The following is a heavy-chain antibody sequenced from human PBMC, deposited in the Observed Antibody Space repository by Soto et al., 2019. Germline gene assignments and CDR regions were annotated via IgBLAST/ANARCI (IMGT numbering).Heavy chain of an antibody. V-gene: IGHV4-34*01. Sequence: TLSLTCAVYGGSFSGYYWSWIRQPPGKGLEWIGEINHSGSTNYNPSLKSRVTISVDTSKNQFSLKLSSVTAADTAVYYCARNRGHSYGYLYYYYGMDVWGQGTTVTVSS. CDR1: GGSFSGYY. D-gene: IGHD5-18*01. CDR3: ARNRGHSYGYLYYYYGMDV. CDR2: INHSGST. J-gene: IGHJ6*02.